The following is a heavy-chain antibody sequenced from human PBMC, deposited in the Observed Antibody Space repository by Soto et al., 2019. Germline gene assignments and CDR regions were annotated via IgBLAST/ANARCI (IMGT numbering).Heavy chain of an antibody. CDR1: GGTFSSYA. D-gene: IGHD2-2*01. CDR3: ASALRYCSSTSCPPWAY. V-gene: IGHV1-69*01. CDR2: IIPIFGTA. J-gene: IGHJ4*02. Sequence: QVQLVQSGAEVKKPGSSVKVSCKASGGTFSSYAISWVRQAAGQGLEWMGGIIPIFGTANYAQKFQGRVTITADESTSTAYMELSSLRSEDTAVYYCASALRYCSSTSCPPWAYLGQGTLVTVSS.